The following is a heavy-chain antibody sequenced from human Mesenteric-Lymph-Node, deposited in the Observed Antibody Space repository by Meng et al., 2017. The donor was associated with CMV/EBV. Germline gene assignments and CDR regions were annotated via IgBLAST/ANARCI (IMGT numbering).Heavy chain of an antibody. CDR2: IKQDASEK. J-gene: IGHJ4*02. CDR3: VTWGGPSY. CDR1: GFTFSSYW. Sequence: GESLKISCAASGFTFSSYWMSWVRQAPGKGLEWVANIKQDASEKYYVESVKGRFTISRDNARSSLYLQMNSLRAEDTSVYYCVTWGGPSYWGRGTLVTVSS. V-gene: IGHV3-7*01. D-gene: IGHD3-16*01.